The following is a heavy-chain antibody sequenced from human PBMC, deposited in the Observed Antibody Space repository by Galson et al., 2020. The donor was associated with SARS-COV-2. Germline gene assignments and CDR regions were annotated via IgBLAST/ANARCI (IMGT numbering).Heavy chain of an antibody. CDR2: IKHDGSET. J-gene: IGHJ6*02. CDR1: GFTFKKYW. CDR3: AREDPRGDV. Sequence: GESLKIPYVVSGFTFKKYWMSWVRQAPGKGLEWVANIKHDGSETHYVDSVKGRFTIHRDNAENSLFLQMNSLRVEDTAVYYCAREDPRGDVWGRGTMVAVSS. V-gene: IGHV3-7*01. D-gene: IGHD3-10*01.